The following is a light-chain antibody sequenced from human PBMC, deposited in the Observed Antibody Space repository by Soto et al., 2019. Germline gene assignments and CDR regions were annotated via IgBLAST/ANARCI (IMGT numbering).Light chain of an antibody. V-gene: IGKV3-20*01. CDR3: QQYGQ. CDR1: QSLSSSY. J-gene: IGKJ1*01. Sequence: ENVVTQSPGTLSLSPGERATLSCRASQSLSSSYLAWYQQNPGQAPRLLIYGASSRATGIPDRFSGSGCGTDFPLTISRLEPEDFAVYYGQQYGQFGQGTQVEIK. CDR2: GAS.